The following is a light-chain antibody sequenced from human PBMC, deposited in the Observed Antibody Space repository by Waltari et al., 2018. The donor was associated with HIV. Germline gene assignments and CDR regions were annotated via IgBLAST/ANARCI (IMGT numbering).Light chain of an antibody. CDR1: SPNIGAGRD. V-gene: IGLV1-40*01. Sequence: QSVLTQPPSVSGAPGQSVIISCTGSSPNIGAGRDVHWFQQIPGTAPKLLIYGNTNRPSGVPDRFSGSKSGTSASLAITGLQAEDESGYYCQSYDDSLNGWVFGGGTKLTVL. J-gene: IGLJ3*02. CDR3: QSYDDSLNGWV. CDR2: GNT.